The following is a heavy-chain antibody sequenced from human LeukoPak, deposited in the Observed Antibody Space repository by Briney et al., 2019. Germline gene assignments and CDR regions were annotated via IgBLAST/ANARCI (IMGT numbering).Heavy chain of an antibody. D-gene: IGHD6-13*01. J-gene: IGHJ4*02. V-gene: IGHV3-48*03. CDR3: ARETPYSNTWTDFDF. CDR1: GFSFSTYE. CDR2: ISASGQTI. Sequence: GGSLRLPCAASGFSFSTYEFHWVRHAPGKGLEWVSYISASGQTIYYADSVRGRFTISRDNAKNSLYLQMNSLGAEDTAVYYCARETPYSNTWTDFDFWGQGTLVTVSS.